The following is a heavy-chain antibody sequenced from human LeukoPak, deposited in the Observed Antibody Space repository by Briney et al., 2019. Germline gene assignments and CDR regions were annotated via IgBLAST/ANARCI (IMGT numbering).Heavy chain of an antibody. D-gene: IGHD3-10*01. CDR3: AKLGNFASGSYSD. V-gene: IGHV3-30*04. CDR1: GFTFSTYA. CDR2: ISQDGNNE. Sequence: PGGSLRLSCAASGFTFSTYAMHWVRQAPGKGLEWVAVISQDGNNEYYTDSVKGRFTISRDNSKNTLYLHMNSLRAEDTAVYYCAKLGNFASGSYSDWGQGTLVTVSS. J-gene: IGHJ4*02.